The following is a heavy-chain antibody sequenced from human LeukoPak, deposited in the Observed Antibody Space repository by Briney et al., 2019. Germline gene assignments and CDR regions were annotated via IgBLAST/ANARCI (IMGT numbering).Heavy chain of an antibody. V-gene: IGHV1-18*04. J-gene: IGHJ4*02. D-gene: IGHD4-17*01. CDR2: ISAYNGNT. Sequence: ASVKVSCKASGYTFTGYYMHWVRQAPGQGLEWMGWISAYNGNTNYAQKLQGRVTMTTDTSTSTAYMELRSLRSDDTAVYYCARSTTVTTRFFDYWGQGTLVTVSS. CDR3: ARSTTVTTRFFDY. CDR1: GYTFTGYY.